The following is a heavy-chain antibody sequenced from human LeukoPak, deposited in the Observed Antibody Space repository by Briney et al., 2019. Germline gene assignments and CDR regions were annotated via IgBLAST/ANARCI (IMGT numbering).Heavy chain of an antibody. CDR2: INHSGST. D-gene: IGHD3-3*01. J-gene: IGHJ4*02. V-gene: IGHV4-39*07. CDR1: GGSISSSSYY. CDR3: ASRTPYDFWSGYYHPFDY. Sequence: PSETLSLTCTVSGGSISSSSYYWGWIRQPPGKGLEWIGEINHSGSTNYNPSLKSRVTISVDTSKNQFSLKLSSVTAADTAVYYCASRTPYDFWSGYYHPFDYWGQGTLVTVSS.